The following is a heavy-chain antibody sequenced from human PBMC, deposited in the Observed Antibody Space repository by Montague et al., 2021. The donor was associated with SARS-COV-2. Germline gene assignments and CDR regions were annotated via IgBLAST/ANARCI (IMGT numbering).Heavy chain of an antibody. CDR1: GLIFSNAW. V-gene: IGHV3-15*01. J-gene: IGHJ6*02. D-gene: IGHD5-12*01. CDR3: TTGWLTYGMDV. CDR2: IKSKTDGGTT. Sequence: SLRLSCAASGLIFSNAWMSWVRQAPGKGLEWVGRIKSKTDGGTTDYAAPVKGRFTISRDASKKTLYLQMNSLKVEDTAVYSCTTGWLTYGMDVWGQGTTVTVSS.